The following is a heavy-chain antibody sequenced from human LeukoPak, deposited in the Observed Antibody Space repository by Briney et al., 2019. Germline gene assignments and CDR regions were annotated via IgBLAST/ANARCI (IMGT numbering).Heavy chain of an antibody. CDR2: IYYSGST. CDR1: GGSISSYY. D-gene: IGHD2-2*01. V-gene: IGHV4-59*08. CDR3: ARHEGICSSTSCGNWFDP. Sequence: SENLSLTCTVSGGSISSYYWSWLRQPPGKGLEWIGYIYYSGSTNYNPSLKSRVTISVDTSKNQFSLKLSSVTAADTAVYYCARHEGICSSTSCGNWFDPWGQGTLVTVSS. J-gene: IGHJ5*02.